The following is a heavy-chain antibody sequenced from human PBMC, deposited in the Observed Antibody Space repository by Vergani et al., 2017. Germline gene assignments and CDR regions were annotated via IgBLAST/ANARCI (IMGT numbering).Heavy chain of an antibody. D-gene: IGHD3-22*01. J-gene: IGHJ4*02. V-gene: IGHV3-23*01. CDR3: AGPQGTSAYYYGGFDY. CDR2: ISSDGGST. Sequence: LQLQESGPGLVKPSETLSLICTVSGGSINPSSSFWGWILQSPGKGLEWVSTISSDGGSTYYADSVKCRFTISRDKSKNTLSLQMNSLTAEDTAIYYCAGPQGTSAYYYGGFDYWGQGILVTVSS. CDR1: GGSINPSSSF.